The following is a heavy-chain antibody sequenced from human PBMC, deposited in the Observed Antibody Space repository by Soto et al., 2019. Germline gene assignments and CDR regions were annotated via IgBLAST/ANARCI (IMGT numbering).Heavy chain of an antibody. Sequence: ASVKVSCKASGYTFTSYYLHWVRQAPGQGLEWMGIINPSGGSTRYAQKFQGRVTMTRDTSTSTVYMELSSLRSEDTAVYYCAGHGARGLTDYEPFDAWGQGTLVTVSS. V-gene: IGHV1-46*01. D-gene: IGHD4-17*01. CDR1: GYTFTSYY. CDR3: AGHGARGLTDYEPFDA. J-gene: IGHJ1*01. CDR2: INPSGGST.